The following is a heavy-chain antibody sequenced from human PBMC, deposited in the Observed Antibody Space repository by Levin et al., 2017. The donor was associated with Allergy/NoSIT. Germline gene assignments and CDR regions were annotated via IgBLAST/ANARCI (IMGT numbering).Heavy chain of an antibody. Sequence: PGGSLRLSCAASGFTFDDYAMHWVRQAPGKGLEWVSGISWNSGSIGYADSVKGRFTISRDNAKNSLYLQMNSLRAEDTALYYCAKGGYSYGYGTDYWGQGTLVTVSS. V-gene: IGHV3-9*01. J-gene: IGHJ4*02. CDR3: AKGGYSYGYGTDY. CDR2: ISWNSGSI. D-gene: IGHD5-18*01. CDR1: GFTFDDYA.